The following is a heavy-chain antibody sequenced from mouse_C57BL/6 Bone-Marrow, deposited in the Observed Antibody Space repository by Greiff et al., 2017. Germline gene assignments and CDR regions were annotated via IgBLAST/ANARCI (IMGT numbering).Heavy chain of an antibody. CDR2: IDPSDSYP. D-gene: IGHD1-1*01. Sequence: QVQLQQPGAELVKPGASVKLSCKASGYTFTSYWMQWVKQRPGQGLEWIGEIDPSDSYPNYNQKFKGKATLTVDTSSSTAYMQLSSLTSEDSAVYYCAREGRLWYFDVWGTGTTVTVSS. CDR3: AREGRLWYFDV. CDR1: GYTFTSYW. J-gene: IGHJ1*03. V-gene: IGHV1-50*01.